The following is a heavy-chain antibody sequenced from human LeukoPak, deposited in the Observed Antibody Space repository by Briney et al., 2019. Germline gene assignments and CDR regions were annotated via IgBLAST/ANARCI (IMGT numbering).Heavy chain of an antibody. V-gene: IGHV3-7*03. CDR1: GFTFSYYW. CDR2: IKPDGSQK. CDR3: ATIYCSGGTCHYFDY. Sequence: GGSLRLSCAASGFTFSYYWTSWVRQAPGKGLEWVANIKPDGSQKYYVDSVKGRFTISRDNAKNSLYLQMNSLRAEDTAVYYCATIYCSGGTCHYFDYWGQGTLVTVSS. J-gene: IGHJ4*02. D-gene: IGHD2-15*01.